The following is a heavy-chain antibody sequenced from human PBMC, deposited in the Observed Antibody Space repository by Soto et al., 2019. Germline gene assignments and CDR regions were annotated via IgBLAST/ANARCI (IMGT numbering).Heavy chain of an antibody. D-gene: IGHD4-17*01. CDR2: IIPIFGTA. V-gene: IGHV1-69*13. CDR3: ATYGGIRHSYGMDV. CDR1: GGTFSSYA. J-gene: IGHJ6*02. Sequence: ASVKVSCKASGGTFSSYAISWVRQAPGQGLEWMGGIIPIFGTANYAQKFQGRVTITADESTSTAYMELSSLRSEDTAVYYCATYGGIRHSYGMDVWGQGTTVTVSS.